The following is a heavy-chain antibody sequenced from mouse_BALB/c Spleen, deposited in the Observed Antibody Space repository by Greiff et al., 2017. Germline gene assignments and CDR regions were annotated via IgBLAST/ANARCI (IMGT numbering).Heavy chain of an antibody. CDR3: ARDRGYSYFDY. CDR1: GFTFTDYY. V-gene: IGHV7-3*02. J-gene: IGHJ2*01. D-gene: IGHD2-3*01. Sequence: DVQLVESGGGLVQPGGSLRLSCATSGFTFTDYYMSWVRQPPGKALEWLGFIRNKANGYTTEYSASVKGRFTISRDNSQSILYLQMNTLRAEDSATYYCARDRGYSYFDYWGQGTTLTVSS. CDR2: IRNKANGYTT.